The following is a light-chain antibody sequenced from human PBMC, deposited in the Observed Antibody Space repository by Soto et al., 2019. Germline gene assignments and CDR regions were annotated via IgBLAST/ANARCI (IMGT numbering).Light chain of an antibody. CDR2: DAY. CDR1: QSFRVL. J-gene: IGKJ5*01. Sequence: EVVLPQSPVTLSLSPGERAPLSCTASQSFRVLLAWYQQKPGQAPRLLIYDAYNRATGIPPRFSGSGSGTDSTLTISSLEPEDSAVYYCQQPHMRPITFNQGTRLEIK. CDR3: QQPHMRPIT. V-gene: IGKV3-11*01.